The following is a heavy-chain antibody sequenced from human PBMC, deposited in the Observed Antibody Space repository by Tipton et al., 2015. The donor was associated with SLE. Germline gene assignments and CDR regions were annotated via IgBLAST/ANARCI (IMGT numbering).Heavy chain of an antibody. Sequence: TLSLTCTVSAASISSGGYYWGWIRQPPGKGLEWIGYIFYSGSTNYNPSLNRPVTISIDRSKNQFSLWLSSVTAADTAVYYCARAFVCGSISCSNWFDPWGQGTLFTVAS. J-gene: IGHJ5*02. CDR3: ARAFVCGSISCSNWFDP. CDR2: IFYSGST. CDR1: AASISSGGYY. D-gene: IGHD2-2*01. V-gene: IGHV4-61*08.